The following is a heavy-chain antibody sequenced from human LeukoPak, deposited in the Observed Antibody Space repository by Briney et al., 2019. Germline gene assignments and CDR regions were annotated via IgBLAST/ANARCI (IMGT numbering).Heavy chain of an antibody. D-gene: IGHD3-16*02. V-gene: IGHV5-51*01. J-gene: IGHJ4*02. CDR2: IYPGDSDT. CDR3: ARQYYDYVWGSYRLDY. CDR1: GYSFTSYW. Sequence: GESLKISCKGSGYSFTSYWIGWVRQMPGKGLEWMGIIYPGDSDTRYSPSFQGQVTFSADKSISTAYLQWSSLKASDTAMYYCARQYYDYVWGSYRLDYWGQGTLVTVSS.